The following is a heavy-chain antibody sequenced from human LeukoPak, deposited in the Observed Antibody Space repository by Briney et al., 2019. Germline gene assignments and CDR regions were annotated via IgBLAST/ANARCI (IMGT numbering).Heavy chain of an antibody. D-gene: IGHD2-2*01. CDR2: INSDGSST. Sequence: GGSLRLSCAASGFTFSSYWMHWVRQAPGKGLVWVSRINSDGSSTSYADSAKGRFTISRDNAKNTLYLQMNSLRAEDTAVYYCARDPRDIVVVPAAMEMYNWFDPWGQGTLVTVSS. J-gene: IGHJ5*02. CDR1: GFTFSSYW. V-gene: IGHV3-74*01. CDR3: ARDPRDIVVVPAAMEMYNWFDP.